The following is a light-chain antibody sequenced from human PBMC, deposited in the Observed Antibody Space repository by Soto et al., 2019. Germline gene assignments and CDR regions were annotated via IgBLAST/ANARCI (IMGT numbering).Light chain of an antibody. CDR3: PHYNRYSEA. CDR2: DAS. V-gene: IGKV1-5*01. CDR1: QSISSW. J-gene: IGKJ1*01. Sequence: IQMTQSPSTLSASVGYRFTITCRGSQSISSWLARYQQKPGKAPKILIYDASSLASGVPSRFSCGGAGAECTRTISSLQPADVETDDCPHYNRYSEAFGQGTKVDIK.